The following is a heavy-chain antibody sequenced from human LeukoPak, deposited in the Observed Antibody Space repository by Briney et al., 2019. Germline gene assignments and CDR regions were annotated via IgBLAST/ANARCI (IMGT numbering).Heavy chain of an antibody. V-gene: IGHV4-34*01. CDR1: GGSFRVYY. CDR2: INHSEST. Sequence: SETLCLTSAVYGGSFRVYYWSWIRETPGKRLEWSGEINHSESTNYNPSLTSRVTTSAETSKNQICRKLSSVTAADTAVYYCARGRKYYYDSSGYRLYYFDYWGQGTLVTVSS. CDR3: ARGRKYYYDSSGYRLYYFDY. D-gene: IGHD3-22*01. J-gene: IGHJ4*02.